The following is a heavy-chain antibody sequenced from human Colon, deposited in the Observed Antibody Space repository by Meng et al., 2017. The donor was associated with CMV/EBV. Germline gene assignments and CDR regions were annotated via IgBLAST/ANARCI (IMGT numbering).Heavy chain of an antibody. Sequence: GGSLRLSCAASGFTFTRFWMHWVRQIPGTGLEWVARVNSDGLTTTYTDHVEGRFTISRDNTKNTLYLQMNSLRAEDTSVYYCASFGDNFNSRLAFNSAMAVWGQGTTVTVSS. CDR2: VNSDGLTT. J-gene: IGHJ6*02. CDR1: GFTFTRFW. V-gene: IGHV3-74*01. CDR3: ASFGDNFNSRLAFNSAMAV. D-gene: IGHD4-17*01.